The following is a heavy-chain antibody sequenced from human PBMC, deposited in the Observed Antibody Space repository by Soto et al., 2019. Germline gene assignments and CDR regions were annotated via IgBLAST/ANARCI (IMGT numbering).Heavy chain of an antibody. CDR1: GYTFTSYY. CDR3: ARERIAVAGSPDYYYYGIDV. V-gene: IGHV1-46*01. D-gene: IGHD6-19*01. CDR2: INPSGGST. J-gene: IGHJ6*02. Sequence: ASVKVSCKASGYTFTSYYMHWVRQAPGQGLEWMGIINPSGGSTSYAQKFQGRVTMTRDTSTSTVYMELSSLRSEDTAVYYCARERIAVAGSPDYYYYGIDVWGQGTTVTVSS.